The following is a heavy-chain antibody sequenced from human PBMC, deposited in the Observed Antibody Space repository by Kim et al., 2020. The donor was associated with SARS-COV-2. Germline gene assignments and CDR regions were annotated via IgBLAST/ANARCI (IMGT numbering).Heavy chain of an antibody. CDR1: GGSISSYY. CDR3: ARVTEGYISGWYSDY. D-gene: IGHD6-19*01. J-gene: IGHJ4*02. CDR2: IYYSGTT. Sequence: SETLSLTCTVSGGSISSYYWSWIRQPRGKGLEWIGYIYYSGTTNYNPSLKSRVTISVDTSKNQFSLKLSSVTAADTAVYYCARVTEGYISGWYSDYWGQGTLVTVSS. V-gene: IGHV4-59*13.